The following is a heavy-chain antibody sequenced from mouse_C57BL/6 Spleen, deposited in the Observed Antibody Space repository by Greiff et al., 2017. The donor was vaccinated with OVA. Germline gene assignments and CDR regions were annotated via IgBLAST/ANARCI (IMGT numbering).Heavy chain of an antibody. J-gene: IGHJ2*01. CDR2: IYPGSGST. CDR1: GYTFTSYW. D-gene: IGHD2-2*01. V-gene: IGHV1-55*01. Sequence: QVQLQQPGAELVKPGASVKMSCKASGYTFTSYWITWVKQRPGQGLEWIGDIYPGSGSTNYNEKFKSKATLTVDTSSSTAYMQLSSLTSEDSAVYYWARKGRVSTMVTTGFDYWGQGTTLTVSS. CDR3: ARKGRVSTMVTTGFDY.